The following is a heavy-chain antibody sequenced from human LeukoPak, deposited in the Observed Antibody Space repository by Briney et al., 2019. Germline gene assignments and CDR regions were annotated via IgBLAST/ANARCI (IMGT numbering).Heavy chain of an antibody. V-gene: IGHV1-69*04. CDR2: IIPIFGIA. Sequence: SVKVSCKASGGTFSSYAISWVRQAPGQGLEWMGRIIPIFGIANYAQKLQGRVTITADKSTSTAYMELSSLRSEDTAVYYCAREGGPTPYCSSTSCYIGRWLDYWGQGTLVTVSS. J-gene: IGHJ4*02. CDR1: GGTFSSYA. D-gene: IGHD2-2*02. CDR3: AREGGPTPYCSSTSCYIGRWLDY.